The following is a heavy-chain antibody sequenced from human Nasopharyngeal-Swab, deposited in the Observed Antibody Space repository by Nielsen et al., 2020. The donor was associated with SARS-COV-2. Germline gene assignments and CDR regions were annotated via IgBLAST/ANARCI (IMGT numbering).Heavy chain of an antibody. D-gene: IGHD6-13*01. CDR2: INHSGST. CDR3: ARQGSSSRTFDY. J-gene: IGHJ4*02. CDR1: GGSFSDYY. Sequence: SETLSLTCAVYGGSFSDYYWSWIRQPPGRGLEWIGEINHSGSTNYNPSLESRVTISVATSKNQFSLKLSSVTAADTAVYYCARQGSSSRTFDYWGQGTLVTVSS. V-gene: IGHV4-34*01.